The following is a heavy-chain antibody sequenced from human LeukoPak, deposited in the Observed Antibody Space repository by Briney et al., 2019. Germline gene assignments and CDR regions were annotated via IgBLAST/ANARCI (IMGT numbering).Heavy chain of an antibody. D-gene: IGHD5-12*01. V-gene: IGHV3-74*01. Sequence: GSLRLSCEASGFTFSSYWMHWVRQAPGKGLVWVSRINGDGGSTTYADSVKGRFTISRDNAKNTLYLQVNSLRAEDTAVYYCARDQYSGYDRAFDIWGQGTMVTVSS. CDR1: GFTFSSYW. CDR2: INGDGGST. J-gene: IGHJ3*02. CDR3: ARDQYSGYDRAFDI.